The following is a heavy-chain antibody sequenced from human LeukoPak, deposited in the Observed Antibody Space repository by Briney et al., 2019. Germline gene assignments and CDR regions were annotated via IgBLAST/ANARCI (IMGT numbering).Heavy chain of an antibody. CDR1: GFTISRHY. CDR2: SYSGGST. V-gene: IGHV3-53*01. Sequence: PGGSLRLSCAASGFTISRHYMSWVRQAPGKALEWVALSYSGGSTYYADSVEGRFTISRDNSKSMLFLQMNSLRADDTAVYYCARGPAVYVYIHASFDYWGQGAMVTVSS. D-gene: IGHD5/OR15-5a*01. J-gene: IGHJ4*02. CDR3: ARGPAVYVYIHASFDY.